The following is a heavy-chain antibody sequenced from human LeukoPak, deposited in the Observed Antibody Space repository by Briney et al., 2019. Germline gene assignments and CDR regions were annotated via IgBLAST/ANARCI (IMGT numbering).Heavy chain of an antibody. V-gene: IGHV4-30-2*01. CDR2: IYHSGST. D-gene: IGHD3-22*01. Sequence: PSQTLSLTCTVSGDSLSSGNYYWNWIRQPLGEGLEWIGYIYHSGSTYYNPSLKSRVTMSVDRSMNQFSLKLSSVTAADTAVYYCARVAGPYYYDSSGPFDYWGQGSLVTVSS. CDR3: ARVAGPYYYDSSGPFDY. J-gene: IGHJ4*02. CDR1: GDSLSSGNYY.